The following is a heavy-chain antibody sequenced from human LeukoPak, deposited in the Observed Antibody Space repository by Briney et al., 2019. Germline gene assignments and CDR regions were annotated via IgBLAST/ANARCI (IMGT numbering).Heavy chain of an antibody. CDR3: ARGRYSGFDL. V-gene: IGHV6-1*01. D-gene: IGHD2-15*01. CDR1: GDSVSTNSVA. J-gene: IGHJ3*01. CDR2: TYYRSKWNN. Sequence: SQTLSLTCAISGDSVSTNSVAWNWIRQSPSRGLEWLGRTYYRSKWNNDYAVSVKSRITINPATSKNQFSLQLNSVTPDDTALYYCARGRYSGFDLWGQGRMVTVSS.